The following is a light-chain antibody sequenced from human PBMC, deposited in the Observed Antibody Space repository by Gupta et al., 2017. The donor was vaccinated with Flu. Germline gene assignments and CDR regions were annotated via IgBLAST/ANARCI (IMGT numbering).Light chain of an antibody. CDR2: DAS. CDR1: QSVRPS. CDR3: QQRSYLHMPT. V-gene: IGKV3-11*01. Sequence: VLTQSPATLSLSPGERAVLSCRASQSVRPSLSRYQQKPRQAPRLLMYDASRMATGIPARFSRSGSGIDFTLTISTRAPEDFAVYYCQQRSYLHMPTFGQWTKLEIK. J-gene: IGKJ2*01.